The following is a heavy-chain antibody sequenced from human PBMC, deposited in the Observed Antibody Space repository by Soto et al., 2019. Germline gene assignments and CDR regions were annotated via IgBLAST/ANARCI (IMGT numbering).Heavy chain of an antibody. CDR1: GYTFTDYK. J-gene: IGHJ4*02. CDR2: VDPNGGGT. V-gene: IGHV1-2*04. Sequence: GAAVKVSCKTCGYTFTDYKLHWVRQAPGQGLEWMGWVDPNGGGTNSAQKFQGSVTMTRDTSITTAYLELSRLTPNDTATYFCATWVDYGDYEGLDFWGQGTLVTVSS. D-gene: IGHD4-17*01. CDR3: ATWVDYGDYEGLDF.